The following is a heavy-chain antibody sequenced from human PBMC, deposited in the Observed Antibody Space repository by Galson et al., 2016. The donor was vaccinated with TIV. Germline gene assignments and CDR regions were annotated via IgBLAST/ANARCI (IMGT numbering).Heavy chain of an antibody. CDR3: ARLEPCGCDCYFFDD. CDR2: MNPNTGHT. Sequence: SVKVSCKASGYTLTGYYLNWVRQATGQGLEWMGLMNPNTGHTNYAQKFQGRVTMTRNTSLTTAYMELSTLRSEDTAVYYCARLEPCGCDCYFFDDWGQGTLVTVSS. V-gene: IGHV1-8*01. J-gene: IGHJ4*02. D-gene: IGHD2-21*01. CDR1: GYTLTGYY.